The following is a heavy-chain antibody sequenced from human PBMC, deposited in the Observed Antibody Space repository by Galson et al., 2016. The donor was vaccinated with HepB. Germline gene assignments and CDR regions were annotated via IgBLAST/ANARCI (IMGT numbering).Heavy chain of an antibody. V-gene: IGHV3-21*04. CDR3: AKERHDSSGWRWDYYYGMDV. CDR1: GFIFSSYT. CDR2: ISSSSSYV. D-gene: IGHD3-22*01. J-gene: IGHJ6*02. Sequence: SLRLSCAASGFIFSSYTMNWVRQAPGKGLEWVSSISSSSSYVDYADTVKGRFTISRDNSKNTLYLQMNSLRAEDTAAYYCAKERHDSSGWRWDYYYGMDVWGQGTTVTVSS.